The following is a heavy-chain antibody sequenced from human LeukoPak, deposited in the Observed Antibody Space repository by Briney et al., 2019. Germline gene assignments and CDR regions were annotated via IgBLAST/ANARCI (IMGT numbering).Heavy chain of an antibody. CDR2: IKSKTDGGTT. Sequence: GGSLRLSCAASGFTFSNAWMSWVRQAPGKGLEWVGRIKSKTDGGTTDYAAPVKGRFTISRDDSKNTLYLQMNSLKTEDTAVYYCTTDPGGSYPDYYYYYYMDVWGKGTTVTVSS. CDR1: GFTFSNAW. J-gene: IGHJ6*03. CDR3: TTDPGGSYPDYYYYYYMDV. D-gene: IGHD1-26*01. V-gene: IGHV3-15*01.